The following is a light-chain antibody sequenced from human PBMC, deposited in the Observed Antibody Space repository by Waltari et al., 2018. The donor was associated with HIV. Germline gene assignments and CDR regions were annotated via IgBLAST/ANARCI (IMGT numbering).Light chain of an antibody. CDR2: SAS. CDR3: QQTYSTHLFT. CDR1: QNIGDY. J-gene: IGKJ3*01. Sequence: DIQMTQSPSPLSASVGARITITCRASQNIGDYVNWYQQTPGNAPKLLVYSASSLQSGVPSRFSGSGSGTDFTLTISNLQPEDFGIYYCQQTYSTHLFTFGPGTEVDMK. V-gene: IGKV1-39*01.